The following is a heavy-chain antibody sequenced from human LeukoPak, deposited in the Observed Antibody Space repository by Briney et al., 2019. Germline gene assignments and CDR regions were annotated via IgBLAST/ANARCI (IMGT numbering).Heavy chain of an antibody. Sequence: APVKVSCKASGYTFTSYGISWVRQAPGQGLEWMGWISAYNGNTNYAQKLQGRVTMTTDTSTSTAYMELRSLRSDDTAVYYCARSREVYYDFWSGYYGDYWGQGTLVTVSS. CDR2: ISAYNGNT. CDR1: GYTFTSYG. J-gene: IGHJ4*02. D-gene: IGHD3-3*01. CDR3: ARSREVYYDFWSGYYGDY. V-gene: IGHV1-18*01.